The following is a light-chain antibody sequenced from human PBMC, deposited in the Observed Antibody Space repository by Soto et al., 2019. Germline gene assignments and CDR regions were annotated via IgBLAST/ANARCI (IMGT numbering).Light chain of an antibody. V-gene: IGKV3-20*01. Sequence: EIVLTQSPGTQSLSPGERATLSCRDSQSVSSSFLAWYQQKPGQAPRLLIYGASSRATGIPDRFSGSGSGTDFTLTISRLEPEDVAVYYCQQYGSSPLTFGGGTKVEIK. J-gene: IGKJ4*01. CDR1: QSVSSSF. CDR2: GAS. CDR3: QQYGSSPLT.